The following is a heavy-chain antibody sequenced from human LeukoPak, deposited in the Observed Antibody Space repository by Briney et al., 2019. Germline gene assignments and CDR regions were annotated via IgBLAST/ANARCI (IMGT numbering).Heavy chain of an antibody. CDR2: IYTSGST. J-gene: IGHJ4*02. Sequence: NPSETLSLTCTVSGGSISSYYWSWIRQPAGKGLEWIGRIYTSGSTNYNPSLKSRVTMSVDTSKNQFSLKLSSVTAADTAVYYCARASSVADHQYYFDYWGQGTLVTVSS. CDR1: GGSISSYY. D-gene: IGHD6-19*01. CDR3: ARASSVADHQYYFDY. V-gene: IGHV4-4*07.